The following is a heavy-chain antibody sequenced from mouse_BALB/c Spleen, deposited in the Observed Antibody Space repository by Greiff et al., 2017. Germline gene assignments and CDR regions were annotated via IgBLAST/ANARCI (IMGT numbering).Heavy chain of an antibody. V-gene: IGHV1-4*02. CDR1: GYTFTSYT. J-gene: IGHJ3*01. Sequence: VQLQQSAAELARPGASVKMSCKASGYTFTSYTMHWVKQRPGQGLEWIGYINPSSGYTEYNQKFKDKTTLTADKSSSTAYMQLSSLTSEDSAVYYCARGDYYGSSWVLAYWGQGTLVTVAA. D-gene: IGHD1-1*01. CDR3: ARGDYYGSSWVLAY. CDR2: INPSSGYT.